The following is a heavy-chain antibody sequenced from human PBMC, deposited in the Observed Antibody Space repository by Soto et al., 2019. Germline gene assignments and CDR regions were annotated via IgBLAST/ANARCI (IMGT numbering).Heavy chain of an antibody. J-gene: IGHJ6*02. V-gene: IGHV3-74*01. D-gene: IGHD3-10*01. CDR1: GFTFSSYW. CDR3: ARDLRGPYYYGSGTFPYYYYYGMDV. CDR2: INSDGSST. Sequence: GGSLRLSCAASGFTFSSYWMHWVRQAPGKGLVWVSRINSDGSSTSYADSVKGRFTISRDNAKNTLYLQMNSLRAEEKAVYYCARDLRGPYYYGSGTFPYYYYYGMDVWGQGTTVTVSS.